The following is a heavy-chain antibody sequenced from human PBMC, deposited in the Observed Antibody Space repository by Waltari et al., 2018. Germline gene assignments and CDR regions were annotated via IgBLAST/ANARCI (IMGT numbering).Heavy chain of an antibody. CDR1: GGSFSGYY. Sequence: QVQLQQWGAGLLKPSETLSLTCAVYGGSFSGYYWSWIRQPPGKGLEWIGEINHSGSTNDNPSLKSRVTISVDTSKNQFSLKLSSVTAADTAVYYCARDGYNEGADYWGQGTLVTVSS. V-gene: IGHV4-34*01. CDR3: ARDGYNEGADY. J-gene: IGHJ4*02. D-gene: IGHD5-12*01. CDR2: INHSGST.